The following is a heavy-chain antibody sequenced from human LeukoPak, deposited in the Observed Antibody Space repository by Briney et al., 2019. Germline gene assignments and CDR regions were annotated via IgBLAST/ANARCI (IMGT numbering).Heavy chain of an antibody. CDR3: AKDWAATALNWFDP. V-gene: IGHV3-23*01. Sequence: GGSLRLSCAASGSTFSSYWMSWVRQAPGKGLEWVSAISGSGGSTYYADSVKGRFTISRDNSKNTLYLQMNSLRAEDTAVYYCAKDWAATALNWFDPWGQGTLVTVSS. D-gene: IGHD6-25*01. CDR2: ISGSGGST. J-gene: IGHJ5*02. CDR1: GSTFSSYW.